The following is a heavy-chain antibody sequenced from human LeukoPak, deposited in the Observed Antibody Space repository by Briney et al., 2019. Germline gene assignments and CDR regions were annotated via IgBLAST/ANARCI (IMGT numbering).Heavy chain of an antibody. J-gene: IGHJ4*02. CDR3: ARNMMGGDGADY. Sequence: SETLSLTCAVYGGSFSGYYWSWIRQPPGKGLEWIGEINHSGSTNYNPSLKSRVTISVDTSKNQFSLKLSSVTAADTAVYYCARNMMGGDGADYWGQGTLVTVSS. D-gene: IGHD1-26*01. CDR2: INHSGST. CDR1: GGSFSGYY. V-gene: IGHV4-34*01.